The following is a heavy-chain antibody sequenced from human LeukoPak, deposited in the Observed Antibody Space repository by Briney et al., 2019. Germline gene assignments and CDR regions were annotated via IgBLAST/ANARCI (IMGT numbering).Heavy chain of an antibody. CDR2: ISAYNGNT. CDR3: ARLLYSSSWFDP. CDR1: GYTFTSYG. J-gene: IGHJ5*02. V-gene: IGHV1-18*01. D-gene: IGHD6-13*01. Sequence: GESLKISCKASGYTFTSYGISWVRQAPGQGLEWMGWISAYNGNTNYAQKLQGRVTMTTDTSTSTAYMELRSLRSDDTAVYYCARLLYSSSWFDPWGQGTLVTVSS.